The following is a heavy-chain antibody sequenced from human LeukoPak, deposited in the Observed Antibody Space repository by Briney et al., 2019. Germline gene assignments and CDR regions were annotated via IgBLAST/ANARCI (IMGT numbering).Heavy chain of an antibody. CDR3: ARGYCSSTSCYTGLGY. CDR2: IIPIFGTA. V-gene: IGHV1-69*01. D-gene: IGHD2-2*02. Sequence: VKVSCKASGGTFSSYAISWVRQAPGQGLEWMGGIIPIFGTANYAQKFQGRVTITADESTSTAYMELSRLRSEDTAVYYCARGYCSSTSCYTGLGYWGQGTLVTVSS. CDR1: GGTFSSYA. J-gene: IGHJ4*02.